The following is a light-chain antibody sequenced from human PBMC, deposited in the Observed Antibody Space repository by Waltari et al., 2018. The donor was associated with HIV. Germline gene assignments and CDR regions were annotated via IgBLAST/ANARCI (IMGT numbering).Light chain of an antibody. CDR1: DVGGYS. CDR3: QAYTSSTPQVV. J-gene: IGLJ3*02. CDR2: GDS. V-gene: IGLV3-21*02. Sequence: SYALTQPPSVSAAPGQTARCTCRGSDVGGYSVLWYQQQPGQAPELVIYGDSERPSGVSERFSGSNSGNTASLTISRLEAGDEADYYCQAYTSSTPQVVFGGGTKLTVL.